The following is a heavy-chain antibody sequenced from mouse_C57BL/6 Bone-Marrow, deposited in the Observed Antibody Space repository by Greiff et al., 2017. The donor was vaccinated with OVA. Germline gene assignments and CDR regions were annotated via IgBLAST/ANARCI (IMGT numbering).Heavy chain of an antibody. V-gene: IGHV1-42*01. CDR1: GYSFTGYY. D-gene: IGHD1-1*01. CDR3: ANYYGSSPLPFDV. CDR2: INPSTGGT. Sequence: VQLKESGPELVKPGASVKISCKASGYSFTGYYMNWVKQSPEKSLEWIGEINPSTGGTTYNQKFKAKATLTVDKSSSTAYMQLKSLTSEDSAVYYCANYYGSSPLPFDVWGTGTTVTVSS. J-gene: IGHJ1*03.